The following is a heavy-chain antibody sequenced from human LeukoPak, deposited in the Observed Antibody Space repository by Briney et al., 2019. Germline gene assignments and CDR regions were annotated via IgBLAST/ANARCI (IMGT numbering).Heavy chain of an antibody. CDR3: ARDRGYCSSTSCYRWFDP. D-gene: IGHD2-2*02. Sequence: PGGSLRLSCAASGFTVRRNYMSWVRQAPGQGLEWVSVIYSGGRTYYVLHLKGRFTISQTNSKDTLYLQMNSLRAEDTAVYYCARDRGYCSSTSCYRWFDPWGQGTLVTVSS. CDR2: IYSGGRT. J-gene: IGHJ5*02. V-gene: IGHV3-53*01. CDR1: GFTVRRNY.